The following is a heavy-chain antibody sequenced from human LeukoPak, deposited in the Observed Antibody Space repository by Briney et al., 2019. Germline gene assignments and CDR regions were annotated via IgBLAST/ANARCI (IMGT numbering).Heavy chain of an antibody. D-gene: IGHD6-13*01. CDR3: ASIAAAGFYFDY. CDR2: IYSGGST. V-gene: IGHV3-66*01. Sequence: GGSLRLSCAASGFTVSSNYMSWVRQAPGKGLGWVSVIYSGGSTYYADSVKGRFTISRDNSKNTLYLQMNSLRAEDTAVYYCASIAAAGFYFDYWGQGTLVTVSS. J-gene: IGHJ4*02. CDR1: GFTVSSNY.